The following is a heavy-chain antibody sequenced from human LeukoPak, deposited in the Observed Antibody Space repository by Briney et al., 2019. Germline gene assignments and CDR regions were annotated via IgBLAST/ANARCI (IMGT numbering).Heavy chain of an antibody. CDR2: ISSSSSYI. V-gene: IGHV3-21*01. Sequence: GGSLRLSCAASGFTFSSYSRNWVRQAQGKGMGWVSYISSSSSYIYYADYVKGRFTISRDNAKNSLYLQMNSLRAEDTAVYYCARDYYDSSGYYWPWGQGTLVTVSS. CDR1: GFTFSSYS. D-gene: IGHD3-22*01. CDR3: ARDYYDSSGYYWP. J-gene: IGHJ5*02.